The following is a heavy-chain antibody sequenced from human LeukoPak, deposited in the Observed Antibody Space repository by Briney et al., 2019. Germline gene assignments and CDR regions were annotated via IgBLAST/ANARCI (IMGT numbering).Heavy chain of an antibody. D-gene: IGHD2-2*01. CDR2: IGAYNGNT. V-gene: IGHV1-18*04. CDR3: ARDKRPYCSSTSCAGYNWFDP. Sequence: GASVKVSCKASGYTFTSYGISWVRQAPGQGLEWMGWIGAYNGNTNYAQKLQGRVTMTTDTSTSTAYMELRSLRSDDTAVYYCARDKRPYCSSTSCAGYNWFDPWGQGTLVTVSS. J-gene: IGHJ5*02. CDR1: GYTFTSYG.